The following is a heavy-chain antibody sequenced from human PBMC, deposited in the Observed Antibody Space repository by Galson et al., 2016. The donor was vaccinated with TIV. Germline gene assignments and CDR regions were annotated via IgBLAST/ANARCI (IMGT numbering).Heavy chain of an antibody. V-gene: IGHV3-30-3*01. CDR1: GFTFSRYA. CDR3: ARERGTIFGVVIIAMYYFDY. CDR2: ISFDGSNT. J-gene: IGHJ4*02. D-gene: IGHD3-3*01. Sequence: SLRLSCAASGFTFSRYAMHWVRQAPGKGLEWVAIISFDGSNTNYADSVRGRFTISRDNSKNTLYLQMNSLRSKDTAVSYCARERGTIFGVVIIAMYYFDYWGQGTLVTVSS.